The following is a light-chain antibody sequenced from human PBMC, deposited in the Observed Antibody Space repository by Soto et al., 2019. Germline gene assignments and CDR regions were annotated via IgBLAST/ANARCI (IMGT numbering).Light chain of an antibody. CDR1: QSVRNNY. J-gene: IGKJ2*01. V-gene: IGKV3-20*01. CDR3: QQYGSSPYT. CDR2: GAS. Sequence: EILLTQSPGTLSLSPGERATLSCRASQSVRNNYVAWYQQKPGQAPRLLISGASGRATGIPARFSGSGSGADFTLTISRLEPGDFAVYYCQQYGSSPYTFGQGTKLEI.